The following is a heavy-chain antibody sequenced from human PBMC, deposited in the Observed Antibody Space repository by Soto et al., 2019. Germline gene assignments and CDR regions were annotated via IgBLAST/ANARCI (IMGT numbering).Heavy chain of an antibody. Sequence: GGSLRLSCAASGFTVGSNYMSWVRQAPGKGLEWVSVIYSEGTPYYADSVKGRFTISRENSNNTLYLHMNNLKAEDTAVYYCARSNYYDILAGSYFYYAMDVWGQGTTVTVSS. CDR2: IYSEGTP. D-gene: IGHD3-9*01. CDR1: GFTVGSNY. CDR3: ARSNYYDILAGSYFYYAMDV. V-gene: IGHV3-53*01. J-gene: IGHJ6*02.